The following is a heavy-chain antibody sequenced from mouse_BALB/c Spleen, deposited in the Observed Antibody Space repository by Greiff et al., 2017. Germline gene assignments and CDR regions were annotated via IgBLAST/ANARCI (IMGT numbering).Heavy chain of an antibody. J-gene: IGHJ4*01. V-gene: IGHV14-4*02. CDR1: GFNIKDYY. CDR3: NDGNHDY. Sequence: VQLQQSGAELVRSGASVKLSCTASGFNIKDYYMHWVKQRPEQGLEWIGWIDPENGDTQYAPKFQGKATMTADTSSNTAYLQLSSLTSEDTAVYYCNDGNHDYWGQGTSVTVSS. D-gene: IGHD2-1*01. CDR2: IDPENGDT.